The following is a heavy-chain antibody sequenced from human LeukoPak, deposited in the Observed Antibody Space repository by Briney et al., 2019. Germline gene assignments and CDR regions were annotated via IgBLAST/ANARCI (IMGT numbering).Heavy chain of an antibody. D-gene: IGHD6-19*01. CDR3: ARERRQWQPFDI. V-gene: IGHV3-43*01. CDR1: GFTFDDYT. J-gene: IGHJ3*02. Sequence: GGSLRLSCAASGFTFDDYTMHWVRQAPGKGLEWVSVISWDGGSTYYADSVKGRFTISRDNTDNSLFLQMSSLRAEDTAVYYCARERRQWQPFDIWGQGTMVTVSS. CDR2: ISWDGGST.